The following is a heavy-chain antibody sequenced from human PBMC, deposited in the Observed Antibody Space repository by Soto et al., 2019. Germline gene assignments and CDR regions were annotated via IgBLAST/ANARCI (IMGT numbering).Heavy chain of an antibody. CDR1: GGSIRDYF. CDR2: ISSSGTI. Sequence: SGTLSLTCSVSGGSIRDYFLTWVRQPPGKGLEWIGYISSSGTINYNSSLKSRVTISLDTSRNHFSLKLTSVTTADTGVYFCARDRKLVIPGNYYYYGMDVWGQGTTVTVSS. V-gene: IGHV4-59*12. J-gene: IGHJ6*02. CDR3: ARDRKLVIPGNYYYYGMDV. D-gene: IGHD3-10*01.